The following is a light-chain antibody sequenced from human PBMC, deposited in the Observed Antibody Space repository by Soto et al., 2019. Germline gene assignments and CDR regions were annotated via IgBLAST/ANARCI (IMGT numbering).Light chain of an antibody. CDR2: RNN. J-gene: IGLJ2*01. CDR3: AAWDDSLKGV. CDR1: SSNIGSNY. V-gene: IGLV1-47*01. Sequence: QSVLTQPPSASGTPGQRVTISCSGSSSNIGSNYVYWYQQLPGTAPKLLIYRNNQRPSGVPDRFSGSKSGTSASLAISVLRSEDEADYYCAAWDDSLKGVFGGGTKVTVL.